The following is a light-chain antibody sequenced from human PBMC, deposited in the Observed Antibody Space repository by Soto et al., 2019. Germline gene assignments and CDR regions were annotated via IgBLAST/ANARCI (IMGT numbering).Light chain of an antibody. CDR1: QSVSSY. CDR2: GAS. V-gene: IGKV3-11*01. Sequence: IVLTQSPATLSLSPWERATLSCRASQSVSSYLAWYQQKPGQAPRLLIFGASTRATGIPARFSGSGSGTDFTLTISRLEPEDFAVYYCQQYGNAWTFGQGTKVDIK. J-gene: IGKJ1*01. CDR3: QQYGNAWT.